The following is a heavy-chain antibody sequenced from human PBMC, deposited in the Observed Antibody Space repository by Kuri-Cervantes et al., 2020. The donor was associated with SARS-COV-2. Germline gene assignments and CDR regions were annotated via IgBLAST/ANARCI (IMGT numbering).Heavy chain of an antibody. CDR2: INHSGST. V-gene: IGHV4-34*01. CDR3: ARGRRYGELDY. Sequence: ESLKISCAVYGGSFSGYYWSWIRQPPGKGLEWIGEINHSGSTNYNPSLKSRVTISVDTSKNQFSLKLSSVTAADTAVYYCARGRRYGELDYWGQGTLVTVSS. J-gene: IGHJ4*02. D-gene: IGHD4-17*01. CDR1: GGSFSGYY.